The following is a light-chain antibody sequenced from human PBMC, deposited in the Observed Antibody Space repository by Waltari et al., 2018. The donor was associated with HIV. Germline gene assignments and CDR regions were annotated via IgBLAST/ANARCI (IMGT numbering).Light chain of an antibody. J-gene: IGLJ1*01. V-gene: IGLV2-14*01. CDR1: SSDVGGYNY. Sequence: QSALTQPASVSGSPGQSITISCTGTSSDVGGYNYVSWYQQHPGKAPILMIYEGSNRPSGVSNRFSGSKSGNTASLTISGLQAEDEADYYCSSYTSSSTLVFGTGTKVTVL. CDR2: EGS. CDR3: SSYTSSSTLV.